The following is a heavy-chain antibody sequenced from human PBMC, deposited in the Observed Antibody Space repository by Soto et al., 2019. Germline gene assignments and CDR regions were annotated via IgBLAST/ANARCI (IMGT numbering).Heavy chain of an antibody. Sequence: GGSLRLSCAASGFTVSSNYMSWVRQAPGKGLEWVSVIYSGGSTYYADSVKGRFTISGDNSKNTLYLQMNSLRAEDTAVYYCARKYCGGDCYYDYWGQGTLVTVSS. CDR2: IYSGGST. V-gene: IGHV3-66*01. D-gene: IGHD2-21*01. J-gene: IGHJ4*02. CDR3: ARKYCGGDCYYDY. CDR1: GFTVSSNY.